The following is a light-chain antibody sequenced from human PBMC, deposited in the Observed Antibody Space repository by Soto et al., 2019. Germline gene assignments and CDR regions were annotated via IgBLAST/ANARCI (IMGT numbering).Light chain of an antibody. Sequence: EIVLTQSPGTLSLSPGERATLSCRASQSLSGIYSAWYQQKPGQAPRVIIYSTSTRATGIPDRFSGSGSGTDFTLTISRLEPEDFAVYYCQQYGGAWTFGQGTKVEMK. J-gene: IGKJ1*01. CDR3: QQYGGAWT. V-gene: IGKV3-20*01. CDR2: STS. CDR1: QSLSGIY.